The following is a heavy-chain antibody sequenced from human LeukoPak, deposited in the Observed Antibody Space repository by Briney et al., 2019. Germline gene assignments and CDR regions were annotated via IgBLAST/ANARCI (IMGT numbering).Heavy chain of an antibody. J-gene: IGHJ4*02. CDR1: GFIFSSYW. V-gene: IGHV3-7*03. Sequence: GVTLRLSCTASGFIFSSYWMTWVRQAPGKGLEWVANIKQDGNEKYYVDSVKGRFTISRDNAQNSLYLQMNSLRADDTAVYYCARKLGYCTGASCYVDYWGQGTLVTVSS. CDR3: ARKLGYCTGASCYVDY. CDR2: IKQDGNEK. D-gene: IGHD2-2*01.